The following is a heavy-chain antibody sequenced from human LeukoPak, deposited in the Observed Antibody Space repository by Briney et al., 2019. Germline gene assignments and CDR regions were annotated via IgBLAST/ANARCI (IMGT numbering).Heavy chain of an antibody. CDR1: GYTFTGYY. Sequence: GASAKVSCKASGYTFTGYYMHWVRQAPGQGLEWMGWINPYSGGTSFAQNFRSRVTLTRDTSINTSYMELTSLRSDDTAVYYCARARQLAFDVFDIWGQGTMVTVSS. CDR2: INPYSGGT. V-gene: IGHV1-2*02. CDR3: ARARQLAFDVFDI. D-gene: IGHD1-1*01. J-gene: IGHJ3*02.